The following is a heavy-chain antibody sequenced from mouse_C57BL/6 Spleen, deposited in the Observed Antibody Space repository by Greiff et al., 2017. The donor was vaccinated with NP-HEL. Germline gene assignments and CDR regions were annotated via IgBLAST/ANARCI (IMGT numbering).Heavy chain of an antibody. J-gene: IGHJ2*01. CDR2: IRNKANGYTT. V-gene: IGHV7-3*01. D-gene: IGHD2-5*01. CDR1: GFTFTDYY. Sequence: VQVVESGGGLVQPGGSLSLSCAASGFTFTDYYMSWVRQPPGKALEWLGFIRNKANGYTTEYSASVKVRFTISRDNSQSILYLQMNALRAEHSATYYCARFPPPYYSTSYFDYWGQGTTLTVSS. CDR3: ARFPPPYYSTSYFDY.